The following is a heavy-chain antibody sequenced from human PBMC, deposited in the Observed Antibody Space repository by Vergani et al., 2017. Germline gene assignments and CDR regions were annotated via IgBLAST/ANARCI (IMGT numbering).Heavy chain of an antibody. J-gene: IGHJ4*02. Sequence: VQLQESGPGLVKPPGTLSLTCAVSGGSISGTNWWSWVRQAPGKGLEWVASISGSSSYVFYRDSVEGRFTITRDNAKKSVYLQMNSLRAEDTAMYFCARGLWDCTHIRCSPPSYWGQGTQVTVSS. CDR2: ISGSSSYV. V-gene: IGHV3-21*01. CDR1: GGSISGTN. CDR3: ARGLWDCTHIRCSPPSY. D-gene: IGHD2-8*01.